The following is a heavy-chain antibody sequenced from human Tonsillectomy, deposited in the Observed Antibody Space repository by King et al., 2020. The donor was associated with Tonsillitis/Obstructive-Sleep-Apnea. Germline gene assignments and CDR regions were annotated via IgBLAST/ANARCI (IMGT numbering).Heavy chain of an antibody. CDR2: ISSSSSYI. D-gene: IGHD5/OR15-5a*01. Sequence: VQLVESGGGLVKPGGSLRLSCAASGFTFSSYSMNWVRQAPGKGLEWVSSISSSSSYIYYADSVKGRFTISRDNAKNSLYLQMNSLRAEDTAVYYCARDLPDPREEYYYYYMDVWGKGTTVTVSS. CDR1: GFTFSSYS. CDR3: ARDLPDPREEYYYYYMDV. J-gene: IGHJ6*03. V-gene: IGHV3-21*01.